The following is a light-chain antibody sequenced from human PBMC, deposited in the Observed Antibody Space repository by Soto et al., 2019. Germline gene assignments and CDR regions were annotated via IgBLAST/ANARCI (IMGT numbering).Light chain of an antibody. CDR1: QSVSSRH. CDR2: GAS. Sequence: EIVLTQSPGTLSLSPGERATLSCRASQSVSSRHLAWYQQKPGQAPRLLISGASSRATGIPDRFSGSGSGTDFTLTISRLKPEDFAVYRCQQYGSSPRTFGQGTKVEIK. J-gene: IGKJ1*01. V-gene: IGKV3-20*01. CDR3: QQYGSSPRT.